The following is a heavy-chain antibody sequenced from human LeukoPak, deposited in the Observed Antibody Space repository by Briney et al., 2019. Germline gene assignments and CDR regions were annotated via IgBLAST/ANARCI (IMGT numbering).Heavy chain of an antibody. CDR1: GGSISSYY. CDR2: IYYSGST. Sequence: SETLSLTCTVSGGSISSYYWSWIRQPPGKGLEWIGYIYYSGSTNYNPSLKSRVTISVDTSKNQFSLKLSSVTAADTAVYYCARFHYYGMDVWGQGTTVTVSS. CDR3: ARFHYYGMDV. J-gene: IGHJ6*02. D-gene: IGHD3-16*01. V-gene: IGHV4-59*08.